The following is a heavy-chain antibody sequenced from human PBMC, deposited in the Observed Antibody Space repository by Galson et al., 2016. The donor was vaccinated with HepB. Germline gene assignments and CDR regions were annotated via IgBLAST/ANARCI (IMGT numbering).Heavy chain of an antibody. CDR2: IKEDGSET. Sequence: SLRLSCAASGLTLSDYWMTWVRQAPGKGLEWVANIKEDGSETNYLDSVKGRFTISRDNAKNSLDLQMNSLRDEDTAVYYCASDGGFGIHFDSWGQGTLVTVSS. J-gene: IGHJ4*02. D-gene: IGHD2-15*01. CDR1: GLTLSDYW. V-gene: IGHV3-7*01. CDR3: ASDGGFGIHFDS.